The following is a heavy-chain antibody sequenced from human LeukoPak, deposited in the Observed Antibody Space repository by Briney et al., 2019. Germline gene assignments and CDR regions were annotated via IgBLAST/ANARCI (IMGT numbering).Heavy chain of an antibody. CDR2: ISGGGDNT. CDR3: MRQGLGGAGR. CDR1: GFPFSDFA. Sequence: GGPLSPSCAVSGFPFSDFAMSWVRQAPGKGLEWASTISGGGDNTYFADSVKGRFTISRDSSKNTLFLQMNSLTPEDMAVYYCMRQGLGGAGRWGQGTLVTVSS. V-gene: IGHV3-23*01. D-gene: IGHD6-19*01. J-gene: IGHJ4*02.